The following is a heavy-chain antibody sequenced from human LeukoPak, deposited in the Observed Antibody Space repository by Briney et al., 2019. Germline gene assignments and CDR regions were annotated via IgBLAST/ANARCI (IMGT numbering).Heavy chain of an antibody. CDR3: AGADYSRLSRPFDN. V-gene: IGHV1-2*02. CDR1: GYTFTSYG. CDR2: INPNSSGT. D-gene: IGHD6-13*01. Sequence: ASVKVSCKASGYTFTSYGISWVRQAPGQGLEWRGWINPNSSGTNYAQKVQGRVTMTRDTSISTSYMELSRLTSDDTAVYYCAGADYSRLSRPFDNWGEGTLVTVSS. J-gene: IGHJ4*02.